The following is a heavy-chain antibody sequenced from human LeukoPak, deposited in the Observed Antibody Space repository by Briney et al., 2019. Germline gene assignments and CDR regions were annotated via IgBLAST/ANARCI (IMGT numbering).Heavy chain of an antibody. J-gene: IGHJ6*03. D-gene: IGHD1-1*01. CDR2: IKQDGSEK. CDR3: ARVSLESYYYYMDV. CDR1: GFTFSSYW. Sequence: GGSLRLSCAASGFTFSSYWMSWVRQAPGKGLEWVANIKQDGSEKYYVDSVKGRFTISRDNAKNSLYLQMNSLGAEDTAVYYCARVSLESYYYYMDVWGKGTTVTISS. V-gene: IGHV3-7*01.